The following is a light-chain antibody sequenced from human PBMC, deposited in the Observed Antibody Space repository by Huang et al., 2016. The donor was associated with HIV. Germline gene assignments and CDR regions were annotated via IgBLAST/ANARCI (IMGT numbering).Light chain of an antibody. Sequence: EMLMTQSPATLSVSPGERATVSCRASQSINSNLAWYQQKPGQAPRLLIYGASTRATGIPARFRGSGSGTEFTLTISSLQSEDFAFYYCQHYNNWPPLVTFGGGTKVEIK. CDR1: QSINSN. CDR3: QHYNNWPPLVT. J-gene: IGKJ4*01. CDR2: GAS. V-gene: IGKV3-15*01.